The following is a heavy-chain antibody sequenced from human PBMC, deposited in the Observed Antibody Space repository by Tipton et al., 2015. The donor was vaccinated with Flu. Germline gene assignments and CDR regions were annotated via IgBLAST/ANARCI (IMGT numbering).Heavy chain of an antibody. CDR2: INQDGSEK. V-gene: IGHV3-7*01. J-gene: IGHJ4*02. CDR1: RFTFSTYW. CDR3: SISLNS. Sequence: GSLRLSCAASRFTFSTYWMDWVRQAPGKGLEWVANINQDGSEKYYVDSVKGRFTISGDNAKNSLYLQLNSLRAEDTAVYYCSISLNSWGQGTLVTVSS.